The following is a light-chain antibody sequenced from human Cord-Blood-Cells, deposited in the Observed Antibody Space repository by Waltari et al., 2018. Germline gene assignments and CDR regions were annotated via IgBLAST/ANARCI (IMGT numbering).Light chain of an antibody. Sequence: ELLLTQSPGTLSLSTGERATLSCRASQSVSSSYLAWYQQKPGQAPRLIISGASSRATGITDRFSGSGSGTDFTLTISRLEPEDLAVYYCQQYGSSPYTFGQGTKLEIK. CDR3: QQYGSSPYT. CDR2: GAS. CDR1: QSVSSSY. V-gene: IGKV3-20*01. J-gene: IGKJ2*01.